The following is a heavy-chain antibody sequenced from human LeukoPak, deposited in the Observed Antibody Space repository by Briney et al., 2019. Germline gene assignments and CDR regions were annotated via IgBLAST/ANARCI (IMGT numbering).Heavy chain of an antibody. CDR2: IHHSEST. V-gene: IGHV4-38-2*02. CDR3: ARGFRGDNFDY. Sequence: PSESLSLTCIVSGYSISSGYYWGWIRQSPGKGLEWIGTIHHSESTDYNPSLKSRVTISLHPSKNQFSLKLSSVTAADTAVYYCARGFRGDNFDYWGQGTLVTVSS. J-gene: IGHJ4*02. D-gene: IGHD7-27*01. CDR1: GYSISSGYY.